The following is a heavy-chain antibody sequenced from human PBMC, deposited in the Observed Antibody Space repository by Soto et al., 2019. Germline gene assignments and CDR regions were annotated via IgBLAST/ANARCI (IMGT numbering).Heavy chain of an antibody. J-gene: IGHJ4*02. D-gene: IGHD6-13*01. CDR2: ISSSSSTI. CDR3: ARERGIIAAAGRSYFDY. Sequence: GGSLRLSCAASGFTFSSYAMGWVRQAPGKGLEWVSYISSSSSTIYYADSVKGRFTISRDNAKNSLYLQMNSLRAEDTAVYYCARERGIIAAAGRSYFDYWGQGTLVTVSS. V-gene: IGHV3-48*01. CDR1: GFTFSSYA.